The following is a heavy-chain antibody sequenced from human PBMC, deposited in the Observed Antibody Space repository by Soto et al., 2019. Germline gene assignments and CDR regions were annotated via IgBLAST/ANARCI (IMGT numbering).Heavy chain of an antibody. J-gene: IGHJ5*02. D-gene: IGHD6-6*01. CDR2: TNPNSGNT. CDR3: AREAARGLNH. Sequence: QVQLVQSGAEVKKPGASVKVSCKASGYTFTSYDITWVRQATGQGLEWMGWTNPNSGNTGYAQKFQGRVTMTRNTSIRTAYMELSSLRYEDTAVYYCAREAARGLNHWGQGTLVTVSS. V-gene: IGHV1-8*01. CDR1: GYTFTSYD.